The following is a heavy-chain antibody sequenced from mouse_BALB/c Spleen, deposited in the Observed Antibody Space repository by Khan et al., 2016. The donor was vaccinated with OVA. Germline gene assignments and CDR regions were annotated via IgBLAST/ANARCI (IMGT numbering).Heavy chain of an antibody. Sequence: EVQLQESGPGLVKPSQSLSLTCTVTGYSITSDYAWNWIRQFPGNRLEWMGYIKYSGITSYNPSLKSRISITRDTSKNQFFLPLNSVTTEDTATYYGARSGTISTVVVTDFDFWGQGTTLTVSS. CDR3: ARSGTISTVVVTDFDF. J-gene: IGHJ2*01. V-gene: IGHV3-2*02. D-gene: IGHD1-1*01. CDR1: GYSITSDYA. CDR2: IKYSGIT.